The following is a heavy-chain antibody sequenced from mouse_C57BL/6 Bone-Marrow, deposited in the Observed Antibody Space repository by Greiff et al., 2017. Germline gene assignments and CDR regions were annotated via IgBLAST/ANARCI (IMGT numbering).Heavy chain of an antibody. Sequence: EVQLVESGPGLVKPSQSLSLTCSVTGYSITSGYYWNWIRQFPGNKLEWMGYISYDGSNNYNPSLKNRISITRDTSKNQFFLKLNSVTTEDTATYYCARENGNYPWYFDVWGTGTTVTVSS. J-gene: IGHJ1*03. CDR3: ARENGNYPWYFDV. CDR1: GYSITSGYY. V-gene: IGHV3-6*01. CDR2: ISYDGSN. D-gene: IGHD2-1*01.